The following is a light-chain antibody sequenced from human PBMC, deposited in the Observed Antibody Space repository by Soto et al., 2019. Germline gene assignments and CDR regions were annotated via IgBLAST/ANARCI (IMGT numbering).Light chain of an antibody. CDR2: LGS. J-gene: IGKJ2*01. CDR3: MQALQSRNT. V-gene: IGKV2-28*01. Sequence: DIVMTQSPLSLPVTPGEPASISCRSSQSLLHSDGYNYLDWYLQKPGQSPQLLIYLGSNRASGVPDRFSGSGSGTDFTLKISTVEAEDVGVYDCMQALQSRNTCGQGTRLEIK. CDR1: QSLLHSDGYNY.